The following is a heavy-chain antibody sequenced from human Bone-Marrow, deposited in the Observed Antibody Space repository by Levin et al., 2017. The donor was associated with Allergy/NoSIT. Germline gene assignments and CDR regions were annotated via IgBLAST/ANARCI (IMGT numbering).Heavy chain of an antibody. CDR3: ARRVDAAMVD. J-gene: IGHJ4*02. Sequence: GGSLRLSCAASGFTFSSYSMNWVRQAPGKGLEWVSSISSSSIYYADSVKGRFTISRDNAENSLYLQMTSLRDEATDVSFCARRVDAAMVDWGQGTLVTVSS. CDR1: GFTFSSYS. V-gene: IGHV3-48*02. CDR2: ISSSSI. D-gene: IGHD5-18*01.